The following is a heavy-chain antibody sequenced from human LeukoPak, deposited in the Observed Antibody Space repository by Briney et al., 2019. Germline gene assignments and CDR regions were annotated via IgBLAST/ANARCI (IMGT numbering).Heavy chain of an antibody. V-gene: IGHV4-39*07. D-gene: IGHD5-18*01. J-gene: IGHJ4*02. CDR1: GGSISSSSYY. CDR3: AAKGGYSYGYVPSYFDY. CDR2: IYYSGST. Sequence: SETLSLTCTVSGGSISSSSYYWGWIRQPPGKGLEWIGSIYYSGSTYYNPSLKSRVTISVDTSKNQFSLKLSSVTAADTAVYYCAAKGGYSYGYVPSYFDYWGQGTLVTVSS.